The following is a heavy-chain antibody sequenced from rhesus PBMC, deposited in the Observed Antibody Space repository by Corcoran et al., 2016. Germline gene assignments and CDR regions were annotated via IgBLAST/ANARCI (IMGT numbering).Heavy chain of an antibody. CDR3: SRFGLGDTSLDV. V-gene: IGHV3-11*01. CDR1: GFPGNNYW. J-gene: IGHJ5-2*02. Sequence: EVQLAESGGGLVQPGGSLSLSWAASGFPGNNYWMTWVPQAPGKGLEWLSDIYGSTMYYGDSVKGRFTVSRDNAKNSVYLQMNSLRAEDTALYYCSRFGLGDTSLDVWGRGVLVTVSS. CDR2: IYGSTM. D-gene: IGHD1-44*02.